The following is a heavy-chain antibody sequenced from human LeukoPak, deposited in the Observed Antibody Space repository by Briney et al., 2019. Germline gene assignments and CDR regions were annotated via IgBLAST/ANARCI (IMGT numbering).Heavy chain of an antibody. CDR1: GYSFTSCW. V-gene: IGHV5-51*01. CDR3: ARSSAYHLQAIDLNY. D-gene: IGHD3-16*01. J-gene: IGHJ4*02. Sequence: GESLKISCKGSGYSFTSCWIGWVRQMPGKGLEWKGIIYPGDSDTGYSPSFQGQVTISADKSVSTAYLQWSSLKASDTAMYYCARSSAYHLQAIDLNYWGQGTLVTVSS. CDR2: IYPGDSDT.